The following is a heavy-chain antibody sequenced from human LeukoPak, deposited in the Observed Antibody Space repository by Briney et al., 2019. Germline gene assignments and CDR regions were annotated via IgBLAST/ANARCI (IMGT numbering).Heavy chain of an antibody. CDR1: GFTFSSYA. CDR2: ISGSGGST. D-gene: IGHD3-9*01. Sequence: GGSLRLSCAASGFTFSSYAMSWVRQAPGKGLEWVSGISGSGGSTYYADSVKGRFTISRDNSKNTLYLQMNSLRAEDTAVYYCAKVHYDILTGPFDYWGQGTLVTVSS. J-gene: IGHJ4*02. V-gene: IGHV3-23*01. CDR3: AKVHYDILTGPFDY.